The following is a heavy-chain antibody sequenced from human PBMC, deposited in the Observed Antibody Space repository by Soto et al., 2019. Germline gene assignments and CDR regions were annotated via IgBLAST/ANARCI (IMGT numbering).Heavy chain of an antibody. CDR1: GFTFSSYA. CDR2: ISGSGGST. D-gene: IGHD1-7*01. J-gene: IGHJ5*02. Sequence: EVQLLESGGGLVQPGGSLRLSCAASGFTFSSYAMSWVRQAPGKGLEWVSAISGSGGSTYYADSVKGRFTISRDNPKNTLYLQMNSLRAEDTAVYYCAKDGIPGTTFNWFDPWGQGTLVTVSS. V-gene: IGHV3-23*01. CDR3: AKDGIPGTTFNWFDP.